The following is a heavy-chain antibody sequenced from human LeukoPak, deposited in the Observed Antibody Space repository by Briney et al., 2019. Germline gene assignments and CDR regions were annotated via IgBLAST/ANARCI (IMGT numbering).Heavy chain of an antibody. D-gene: IGHD5-18*01. CDR2: IYYSGNT. CDR3: ARIVAYGYGYIDY. CDR1: GGSISGYY. Sequence: KPSETLSLTCTVAGGSISGYYWSWIRQPPGKGLEWIGYIYYSGNTNYNPSLKSRVTISVDTSKNQFSLKLSSVTAADTAVYYCARIVAYGYGYIDYWGHGTLVTVSS. V-gene: IGHV4-59*01. J-gene: IGHJ4*01.